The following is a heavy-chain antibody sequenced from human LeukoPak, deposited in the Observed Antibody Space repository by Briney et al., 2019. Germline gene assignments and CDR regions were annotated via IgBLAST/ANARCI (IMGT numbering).Heavy chain of an antibody. CDR1: GYTFTGYY. J-gene: IGHJ4*02. D-gene: IGHD2-15*01. CDR3: ARERTLTSCYDY. V-gene: IGHV1-2*02. Sequence: ASVKVSCKASGYTFTGYYMHWVRQAPGQGLEWMGWINPNSGGTNYAQKFQGRVTMTRDTSISTAYMELSRLRADDTAVYYCARERTLTSCYDYWGQGTLVTVSS. CDR2: INPNSGGT.